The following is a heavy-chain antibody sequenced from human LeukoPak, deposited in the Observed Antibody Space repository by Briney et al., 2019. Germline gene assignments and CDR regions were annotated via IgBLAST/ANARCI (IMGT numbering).Heavy chain of an antibody. CDR2: ISGSGSNT. V-gene: IGHV3-23*01. J-gene: IGHJ4*02. CDR1: DFTFTSYA. Sequence: GGSLRLSCAASDFTFTSYAMSWVRQAPGKGLEWVSTISGSGSNTYYADSVKGRYTISRDNSKNTLYLQMNSLRAEDTAMYYCAKSDWYKRGAPDYFDYWGQGSLVTVSS. CDR3: AKSDWYKRGAPDYFDY. D-gene: IGHD6-19*01.